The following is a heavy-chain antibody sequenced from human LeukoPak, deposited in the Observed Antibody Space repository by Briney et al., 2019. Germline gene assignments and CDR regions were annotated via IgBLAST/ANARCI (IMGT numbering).Heavy chain of an antibody. CDR3: AREAAKYYYDSSGYHPDAFDI. CDR1: GGSISSGSYY. V-gene: IGHV4-61*02. J-gene: IGHJ3*02. D-gene: IGHD3-22*01. Sequence: SETLSLTCTVSGGSISSGSYYLSWIRQPAGKGLEWIGRIYTRGSTNYNPSLKSRVTISVDTSKHQFSLKLSSVTAADTAVYYCAREAAKYYYDSSGYHPDAFDIWGQGTMVTVSS. CDR2: IYTRGST.